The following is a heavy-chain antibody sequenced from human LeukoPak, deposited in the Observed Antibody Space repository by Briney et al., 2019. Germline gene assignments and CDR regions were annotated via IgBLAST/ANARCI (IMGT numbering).Heavy chain of an antibody. V-gene: IGHV1-2*02. CDR1: GYTFTDYY. J-gene: IGHJ4*02. Sequence: GASVKVSCKASGYTFTDYYIHWVRQAPGQGLEWMGWINPNTGGTKYAQRFQDRVTMTRDTSISTAYMEVSRLRYDDTAVYYCARDTSSGRTPFDYWGQGTLVTVSS. CDR3: ARDTSSGRTPFDY. D-gene: IGHD3-22*01. CDR2: INPNTGGT.